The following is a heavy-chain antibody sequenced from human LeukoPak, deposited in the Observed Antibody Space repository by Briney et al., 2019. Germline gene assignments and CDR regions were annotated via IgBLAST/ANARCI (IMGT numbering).Heavy chain of an antibody. CDR3: ARDKGYSGYDFHYYYYGMDV. CDR2: ISSSSSYI. CDR1: GFTFSSYS. D-gene: IGHD5-12*01. V-gene: IGHV3-21*01. J-gene: IGHJ6*02. Sequence: PGGSLRLSCAASGFTFSSYSMNWVRQAPGKGLEWVSSISSSSSYIYYADSVKGRFTISRDNAKNSLYLQMNSLRAEDTAVYYCARDKGYSGYDFHYYYYGMDVWGQGTTVTVSS.